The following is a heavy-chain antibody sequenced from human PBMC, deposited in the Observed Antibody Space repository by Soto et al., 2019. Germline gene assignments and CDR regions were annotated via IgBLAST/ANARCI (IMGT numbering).Heavy chain of an antibody. Sequence: GGSLRLSCAASGFTFSSYGMHWVRQAPGKGLEWVAVISYDGSNKYYADSVKGRFTISRDNSKNTLYLQMNSLRAEDTAVYYCAKGRVAVAGTVYYYYGMDVWGQGTTVTVSS. CDR2: ISYDGSNK. CDR1: GFTFSSYG. V-gene: IGHV3-30*18. CDR3: AKGRVAVAGTVYYYYGMDV. D-gene: IGHD6-19*01. J-gene: IGHJ6*02.